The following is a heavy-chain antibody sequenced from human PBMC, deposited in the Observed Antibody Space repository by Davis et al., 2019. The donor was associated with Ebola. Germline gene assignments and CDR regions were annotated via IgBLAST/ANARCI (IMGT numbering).Heavy chain of an antibody. D-gene: IGHD2-21*01. CDR3: ARDLCGGDCSPYYYGMDV. Sequence: GGSLRLSCAASGFTVSSNYMSWVRQAPGKGLEWVSVIYSGGSTYYADSVKGRFTISRDNSKNTLYLQMNSLRAEDTAVYYCARDLCGGDCSPYYYGMDVWGQGTTVTVSS. J-gene: IGHJ6*02. CDR2: IYSGGST. V-gene: IGHV3-53*01. CDR1: GFTVSSNY.